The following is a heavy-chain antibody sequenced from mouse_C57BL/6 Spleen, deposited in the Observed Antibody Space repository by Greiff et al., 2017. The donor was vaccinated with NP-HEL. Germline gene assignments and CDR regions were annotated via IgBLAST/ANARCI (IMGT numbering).Heavy chain of an antibody. CDR1: GYTFTDYY. V-gene: IGHV1-76*01. Sequence: QVQLQQSGAELVRPGASVKLSCKASGYTFTDYYINWVKQRPGQGLEWIARIYPGSGNTYYNEKFKGKATLTAEKSSSTAYMQLSSLTSEDSAVYFCARGYGSSYEAFAYWGQGTLVTVSA. CDR2: IYPGSGNT. CDR3: ARGYGSSYEAFAY. J-gene: IGHJ3*01. D-gene: IGHD1-1*01.